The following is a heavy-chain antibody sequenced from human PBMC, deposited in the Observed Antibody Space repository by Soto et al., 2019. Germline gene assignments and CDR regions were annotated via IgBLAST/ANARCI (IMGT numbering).Heavy chain of an antibody. Sequence: SETLSLTCAVSGGSISSSNWWSWVRQPPGKGLEWIGEIYHSGSTNYNPSLKSRVTISVDKPKNQFSLKLSSVTAADTAVYYCAKNEGPYIFDYWGQGTLVTVSS. CDR1: GGSISSSNW. V-gene: IGHV4-4*02. J-gene: IGHJ4*02. CDR3: AKNEGPYIFDY. CDR2: IYHSGST. D-gene: IGHD1-1*01.